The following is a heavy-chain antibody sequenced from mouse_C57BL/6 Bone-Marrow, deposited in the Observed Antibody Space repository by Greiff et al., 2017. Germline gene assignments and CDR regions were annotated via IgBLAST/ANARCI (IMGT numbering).Heavy chain of an antibody. CDR2: ISSGSSTI. J-gene: IGHJ2*01. CDR3: AMRRFSDS. Sequence: EVMLVESGGGLVKPGASLKLSCAASGFTFSDYGMHWVRQAPEKGLEWVAYISSGSSTIYYADTVKGRFTISRDNAKNTLFLQMTSLRSEDTAMYYSAMRRFSDSWGYGSTPLLSS. V-gene: IGHV5-17*01. CDR1: GFTFSDYG.